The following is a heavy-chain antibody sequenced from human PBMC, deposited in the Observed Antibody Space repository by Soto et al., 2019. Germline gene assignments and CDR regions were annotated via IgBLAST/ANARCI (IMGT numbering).Heavy chain of an antibody. D-gene: IGHD6-19*01. CDR2: IKSKTDGGTT. CDR1: GFTFSNVW. J-gene: IGHJ4*02. Sequence: EVQLVESGGGLVKPGGSLRLSCAASGFTFSNVWMNWVSQAPGKGLEWVGRIKSKTDGGTTDYAAPVKGRFTISRDDSKNTLCLQMNSLKTEDTAVYYCTPLALKYSSGWYEFSDWGQGTLVTVSS. V-gene: IGHV3-15*07. CDR3: TPLALKYSSGWYEFSD.